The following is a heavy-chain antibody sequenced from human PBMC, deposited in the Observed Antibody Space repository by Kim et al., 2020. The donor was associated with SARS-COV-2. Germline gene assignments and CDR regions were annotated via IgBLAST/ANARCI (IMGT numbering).Heavy chain of an antibody. CDR3: ARIVVPAALYYYYGMDV. D-gene: IGHD2-2*01. CDR2: ISSSSSYI. J-gene: IGHJ6*02. Sequence: GGSLRLSCAASGFTFSSYSMNWVRQAPGKGLECVSSISSSSSYIYYADSVKGRFTISRDNAKNSLYLQMNSLRAEDTAVYYCARIVVPAALYYYYGMDVWGQGTTVTVSS. CDR1: GFTFSSYS. V-gene: IGHV3-21*01.